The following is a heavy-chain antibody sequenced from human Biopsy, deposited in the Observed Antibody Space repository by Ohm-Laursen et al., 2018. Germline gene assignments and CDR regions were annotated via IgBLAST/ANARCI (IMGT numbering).Heavy chain of an antibody. J-gene: IGHJ5*01. CDR3: ARVRGGFLEWFDY. D-gene: IGHD3-3*01. CDR1: GESMGTYY. V-gene: IGHV4-59*01. CDR2: IYYSGTT. Sequence: GTLSLTCTVSGESMGTYYWTWIRQPPGKGLEWIAPIYYSGTTNKNPSLKSRVTISVDTSKRQFYLELSSVTAADTAIYYCARVRGGFLEWFDYWGQGTLITVPS.